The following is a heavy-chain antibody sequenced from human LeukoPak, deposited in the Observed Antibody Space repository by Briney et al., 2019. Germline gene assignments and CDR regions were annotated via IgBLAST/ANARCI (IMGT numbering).Heavy chain of an antibody. D-gene: IGHD2-2*01. J-gene: IGHJ4*02. Sequence: SETLSLTCTVSGGSISSYYWSWIRQPPGKGLEWIGYIYYSGSTNYNPSLKSRVTISVDTSKNQFSLKLSSVTAEDTAVYYCARDPREIAVVPAALYYFDYWGQGTLVTVSS. CDR2: IYYSGST. V-gene: IGHV4-59*01. CDR1: GGSISSYY. CDR3: ARDPREIAVVPAALYYFDY.